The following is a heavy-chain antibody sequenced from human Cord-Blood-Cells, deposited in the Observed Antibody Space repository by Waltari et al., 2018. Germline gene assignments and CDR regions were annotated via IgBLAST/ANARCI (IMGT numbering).Heavy chain of an antibody. CDR2: IRWNSGSI. D-gene: IGHD6-13*01. CDR1: GFTFDDYA. V-gene: IGHV3-9*01. J-gene: IGHJ5*02. CDR3: AKDRVPYGAAAGTNWFDP. Sequence: EVQLVASGGGLVQPGRSLRLSCAASGFTFDDYAMHWVRPAPGKGLEWVSGIRWNSGSIGYADSVKGRFTISRDNAKNSLYLQMNSLRAEDTALYYCAKDRVPYGAAAGTNWFDPWGQGTLVTVSS.